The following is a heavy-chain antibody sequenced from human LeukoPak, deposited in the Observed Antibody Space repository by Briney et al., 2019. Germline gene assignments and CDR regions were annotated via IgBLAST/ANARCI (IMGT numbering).Heavy chain of an antibody. CDR3: ARGFVFSLDY. J-gene: IGHJ4*02. CDR2: ISYDGSNK. CDR1: GFTFSSYA. Sequence: GGSLRLSCAASGFTFSSYAMHWVRQAPGKGLEWVAVISYDGSNKYYADSVKGRFTISRDNSKNTLYLQMNSLRAEGTAVYYCARGFVFSLDYWGQGTLVTVSS. D-gene: IGHD2-21*01. V-gene: IGHV3-30*04.